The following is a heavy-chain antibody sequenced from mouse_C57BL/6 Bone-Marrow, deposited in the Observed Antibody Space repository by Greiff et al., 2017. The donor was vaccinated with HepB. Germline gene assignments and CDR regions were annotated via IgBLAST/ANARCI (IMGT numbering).Heavy chain of an antibody. CDR1: GFSLTSYG. Sequence: VQRVESGPGLVQPSQSLSITCTVSGFSLTSYGVHWVRQSPGKGLEWLGVIWSGGSTDYNAAFISRLSSSKDNPKSQIFFKINSLQADDTAIYYCARNDVYGSSYGFAYGGQGTLVTVSA. CDR3: ARNDVYGSSYGFAY. V-gene: IGHV2-2*01. CDR2: IWSGGST. D-gene: IGHD1-1*01. J-gene: IGHJ3*01.